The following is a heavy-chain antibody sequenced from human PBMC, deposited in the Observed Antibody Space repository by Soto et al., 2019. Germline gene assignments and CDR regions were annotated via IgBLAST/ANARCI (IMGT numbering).Heavy chain of an antibody. CDR1: GFTFSSYE. D-gene: IGHD6-13*01. J-gene: IGHJ5*02. V-gene: IGHV3-48*03. CDR2: ISSSGSTI. CDR3: AREQGIAAVNWFDP. Sequence: GGSLRLSCAASGFTFSSYEMNWFRQAPGKGLEWVSYISSSGSTIYYADSVKGRFTISRDNAKNSLYLQMNSLRAEDTAVYYCAREQGIAAVNWFDPWGQGTLVTVSS.